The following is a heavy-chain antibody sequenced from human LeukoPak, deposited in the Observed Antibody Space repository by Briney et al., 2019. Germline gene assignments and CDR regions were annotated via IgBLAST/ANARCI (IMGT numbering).Heavy chain of an antibody. CDR3: AEETGRWELE. Sequence: HPGGSLRLSCAAAGFTFSNYGIHWVRQAPGKGLEWLAVISNDGSNKYYVDSVKGRFTISRDNSANTLYLQMNSLRAEDTAVYYCAEETGRWELEWGQGSLVTVSS. J-gene: IGHJ4*02. D-gene: IGHD1-26*01. CDR2: ISNDGSNK. CDR1: GFTFSNYG. V-gene: IGHV3-30*18.